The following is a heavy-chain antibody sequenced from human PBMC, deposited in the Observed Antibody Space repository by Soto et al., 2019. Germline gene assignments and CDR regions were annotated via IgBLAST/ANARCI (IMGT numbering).Heavy chain of an antibody. CDR3: ARPWVSPLLDY. Sequence: SETLSLTCTVSGGSISSYYWSWIRQPPGKGLEWIGYIYYSGSTNYNPSLKSRVTISVDTSKNQFSLKLSSVTAADTAVYYCARPWVSPLLDYWAQGTLVPVSS. V-gene: IGHV4-59*01. D-gene: IGHD3-16*01. CDR2: IYYSGST. CDR1: GGSISSYY. J-gene: IGHJ4*02.